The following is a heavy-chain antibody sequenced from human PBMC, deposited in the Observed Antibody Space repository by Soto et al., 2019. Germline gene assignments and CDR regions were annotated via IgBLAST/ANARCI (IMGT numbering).Heavy chain of an antibody. CDR3: ARGRYGDY. Sequence: QVHLVQSGDEVRKPGASVKGSCKGSDYTFTSYGIAWVRQAPGQGLEWMGWISAHNDNTNYAQKVQGRVTVTRDTSTSTAYMELRNLRSDDPAVYYCARGRYGDYWGQGALVTVSS. D-gene: IGHD1-1*01. V-gene: IGHV1-18*01. CDR1: DYTFTSYG. J-gene: IGHJ4*02. CDR2: ISAHNDNT.